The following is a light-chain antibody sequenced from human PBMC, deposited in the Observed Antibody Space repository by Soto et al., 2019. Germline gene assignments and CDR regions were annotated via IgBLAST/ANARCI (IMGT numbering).Light chain of an antibody. Sequence: EIVMTQSPATLSVSPGERATLSCRASQSVSNNLAWYQQNPGQAPRLLIYHASTRATGIPARFSGSGSGTDFPLTISSLQSEDFAVYYCQQYNKWPLTFGGGTKVEIK. CDR3: QQYNKWPLT. V-gene: IGKV3-15*01. CDR2: HAS. CDR1: QSVSNN. J-gene: IGKJ4*01.